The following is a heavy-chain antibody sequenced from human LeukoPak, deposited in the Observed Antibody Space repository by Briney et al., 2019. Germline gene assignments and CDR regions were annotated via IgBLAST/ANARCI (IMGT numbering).Heavy chain of an antibody. Sequence: ASVKVSCKASGGTFSSYAISWVRQAPGQGLEWMGGIIPIFGTANYAQKFQGRVTITADESTSTAYMELSSLRSEDTAVYYCARSSRVAAAVTGRWFDPWGQGTLVTVSS. V-gene: IGHV1-69*13. CDR1: GGTFSSYA. CDR3: ARSSRVAAAVTGRWFDP. J-gene: IGHJ5*02. D-gene: IGHD6-13*01. CDR2: IIPIFGTA.